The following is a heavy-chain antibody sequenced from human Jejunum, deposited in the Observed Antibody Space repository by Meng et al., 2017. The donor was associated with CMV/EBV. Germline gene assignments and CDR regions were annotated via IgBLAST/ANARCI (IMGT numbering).Heavy chain of an antibody. CDR2: IRYDGGER. CDR1: GFNFTDYW. V-gene: IGHV3-7*04. CDR3: TRALDY. Sequence: SLRLSCAASGFNFTDYWMDWVRQAPGGGLEWVANIRYDGGERYYVNSVEGRFFIYRDNARNTLYLQMNSLRGDDSAIYYCTRALDYWGQGTPVTVSS. J-gene: IGHJ4*02.